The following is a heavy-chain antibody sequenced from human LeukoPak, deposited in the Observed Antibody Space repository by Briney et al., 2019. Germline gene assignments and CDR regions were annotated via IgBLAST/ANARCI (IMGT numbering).Heavy chain of an antibody. CDR1: GGSISSYY. CDR3: ARGRTFDN. CDR2: IYDRGST. V-gene: IGHV4-59*01. Sequence: PSETLSLTCTVSGGSISSYYWSWIRQPPGKGLEWIGNIYDRGSTKYNPSLKSRVAISVDTSKNQFSLRLSSVTAADTAVYYCARGRTFDNWGQGTLVTVSS. J-gene: IGHJ4*02.